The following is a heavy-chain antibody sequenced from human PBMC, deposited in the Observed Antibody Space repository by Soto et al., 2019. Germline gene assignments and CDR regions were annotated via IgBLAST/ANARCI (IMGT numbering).Heavy chain of an antibody. CDR1: GYTFTSYG. Sequence: AASVKVSCKASGYTFTSYGISWVRQAPGQGLEWMGWISAYNGNTNYAQKLQGRVTMTTDTSTSTAYMELRSLRSDDTAVYYCARETNYDFWSGYYIRLNYYMDVWGKGTTVTVSS. V-gene: IGHV1-18*01. J-gene: IGHJ6*03. CDR2: ISAYNGNT. D-gene: IGHD3-3*01. CDR3: ARETNYDFWSGYYIRLNYYMDV.